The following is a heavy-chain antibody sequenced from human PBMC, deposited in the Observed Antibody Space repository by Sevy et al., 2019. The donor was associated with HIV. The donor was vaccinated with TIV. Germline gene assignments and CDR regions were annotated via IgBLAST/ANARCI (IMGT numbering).Heavy chain of an antibody. CDR2: ISSTSNTI. CDR1: GFTFSTYN. Sequence: GESLRLSCAASGFTFSTYNMHWVRQAPGKGLEWVSYISSTSNTIYYADSVKGRFTISRDNADNSLYLQMKSLRAEDTALYYCARIAMTTFGGAARGAFDIWGQGTMVTVSS. CDR3: ARIAMTTFGGAARGAFDI. V-gene: IGHV3-48*01. J-gene: IGHJ3*02. D-gene: IGHD3-16*01.